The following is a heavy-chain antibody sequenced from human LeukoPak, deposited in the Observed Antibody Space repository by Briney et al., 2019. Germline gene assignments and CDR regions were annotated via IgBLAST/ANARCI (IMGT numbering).Heavy chain of an antibody. D-gene: IGHD3-22*01. V-gene: IGHV4-59*01. CDR3: ARGVHYYDSSGYPTYYFDY. CDR2: IYYSGST. J-gene: IGHJ4*02. Sequence: AAETLSLTCTVSGGSISSYYWSWIRQPPGKRLEWIGYIYYSGSTNYNPSLKSRVTISVDTSKNQFSLKLSSVTAADTAVYYCARGVHYYDSSGYPTYYFDYWGQGTLVTVSS. CDR1: GGSISSYY.